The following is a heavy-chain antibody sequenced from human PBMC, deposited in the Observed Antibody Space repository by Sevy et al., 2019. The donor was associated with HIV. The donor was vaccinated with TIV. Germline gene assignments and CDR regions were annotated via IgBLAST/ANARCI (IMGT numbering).Heavy chain of an antibody. CDR1: GFTFSSYS. CDR3: ARAGNWPYFDY. CDR2: ISGLSNYI. Sequence: GGSLRLSCAVSGFTFSSYSFHWVRQAPGKGLEWVSSISGLSNYIYYSDSMKGRFTISRDNAKNSLYLHMSSLRADDTAVYYCARAGNWPYFDYWGQGTLVTVSS. D-gene: IGHD1-1*01. J-gene: IGHJ4*02. V-gene: IGHV3-21*01.